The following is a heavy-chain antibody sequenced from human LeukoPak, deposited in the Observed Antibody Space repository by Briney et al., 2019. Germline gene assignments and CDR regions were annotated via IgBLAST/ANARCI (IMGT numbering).Heavy chain of an antibody. D-gene: IGHD3-22*01. J-gene: IGHJ4*02. V-gene: IGHV4-31*03. CDR2: IYYSGST. CDR1: GGSISSGGYY. CDR3: AKISRTYYYDSSG. Sequence: PSQTLSPTCTVSGGSISSGGYYWSWIRQHPGKGLEWIGYIYYSGSTYYNPSLKSRVTISVDTSKNQFSLKLSSVTAADTAVYYCAKISRTYYYDSSGWGQGTLVTVSS.